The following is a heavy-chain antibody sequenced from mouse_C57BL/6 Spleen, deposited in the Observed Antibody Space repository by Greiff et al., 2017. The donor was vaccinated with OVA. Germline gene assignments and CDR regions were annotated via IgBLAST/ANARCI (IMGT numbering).Heavy chain of an antibody. Sequence: VQRVESGGGLVKPGGSLKLSCAASGFTFSSYAMSWVRQTPEKRLDWVATISDGGSYTYYPDNVKGRFTISRDNAKNNLYLQMSHLKSEDTAMYYCARDGDYGYFDVWGTGTTVTVSS. J-gene: IGHJ1*03. V-gene: IGHV5-4*01. CDR2: ISDGGSYT. CDR1: GFTFSSYA. CDR3: ARDGDYGYFDV.